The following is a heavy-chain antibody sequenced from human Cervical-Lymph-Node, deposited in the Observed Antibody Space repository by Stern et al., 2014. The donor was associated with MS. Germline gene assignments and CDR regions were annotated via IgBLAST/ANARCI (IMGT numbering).Heavy chain of an antibody. V-gene: IGHV3-33*01. CDR1: GLTFSTSV. Sequence: VQLLESGGGVVQPGRSLRLSCVASGLTFSTSVMHWVRQAPGKGLEWLAVVWNDGSKEHFTESVKGRFSTSRDTAKNTLYLQLNSLRAEDTAVYFCATTTASDAFDIWGQGTLVTVSS. CDR3: ATTTASDAFDI. CDR2: VWNDGSKE. D-gene: IGHD1-26*01. J-gene: IGHJ3*02.